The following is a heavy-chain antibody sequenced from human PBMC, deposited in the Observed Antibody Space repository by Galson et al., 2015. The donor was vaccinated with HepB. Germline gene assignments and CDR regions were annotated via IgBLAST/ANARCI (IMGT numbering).Heavy chain of an antibody. CDR1: GGSISSGGYY. J-gene: IGHJ6*02. CDR2: IYYSGST. CDR3: ARDWGYSGPLEYYGMDV. D-gene: IGHD5-12*01. V-gene: IGHV4-31*03. Sequence: TLSLTCTVSGGSISSGGYYWSWIRQHPGKGLEWIGYIYYSGSTYYNPSLRSRVTISVDTSKNQFSLKLSSVTAADTAVYYCARDWGYSGPLEYYGMDVWGQGTTVTVSS.